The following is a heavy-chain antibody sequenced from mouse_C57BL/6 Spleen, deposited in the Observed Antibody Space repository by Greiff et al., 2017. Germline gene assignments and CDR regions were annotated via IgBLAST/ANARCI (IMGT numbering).Heavy chain of an antibody. Sequence: VQLQQSGPELVKPGASVKISCKASGYTFTDYYMNWVKQSHGKSLEWIGDINPNNGGTSYNQKFKGKATLTVDKSSSTAYMELRSLTSEDSAVYYCARREITTAYYYAMDGWGQGTSVTVSS. CDR1: GYTFTDYY. V-gene: IGHV1-26*01. CDR3: ARREITTAYYYAMDG. CDR2: INPNNGGT. D-gene: IGHD2-4*01. J-gene: IGHJ4*01.